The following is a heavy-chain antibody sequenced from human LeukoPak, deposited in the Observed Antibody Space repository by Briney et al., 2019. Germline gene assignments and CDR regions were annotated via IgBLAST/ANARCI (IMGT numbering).Heavy chain of an antibody. Sequence: SETLSLTCAVSGGSFSGYYWSWVRQPPGKGLEWIGEINNGGSTNYNPSLKSRVTISVDTSKNKFSLKLSSVTAADTAVYYCARGSQSLGYCSGGSCRAKIFDYWGQGTLVTVSS. CDR2: INNGGST. CDR1: GGSFSGYY. D-gene: IGHD2-15*01. CDR3: ARGSQSLGYCSGGSCRAKIFDY. V-gene: IGHV4-34*01. J-gene: IGHJ4*02.